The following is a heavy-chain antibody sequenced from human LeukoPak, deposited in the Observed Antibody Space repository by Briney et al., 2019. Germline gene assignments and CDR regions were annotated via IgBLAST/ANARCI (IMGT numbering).Heavy chain of an antibody. CDR3: AREDYYDSSGYYYRGNYYYYGMDV. J-gene: IGHJ6*02. D-gene: IGHD3-22*01. CDR2: ISSGSSAI. CDR1: GFTFSSYS. Sequence: PGGSLRLSCAASGFTFSSYSMNWVRQPPGKGLEWVSYISSGSSAIYYADSVKGRFTISRDNAKNSLYLQMNSLRAEDTAVYYCAREDYYDSSGYYYRGNYYYYGMDVWGQGTTVTVSS. V-gene: IGHV3-48*04.